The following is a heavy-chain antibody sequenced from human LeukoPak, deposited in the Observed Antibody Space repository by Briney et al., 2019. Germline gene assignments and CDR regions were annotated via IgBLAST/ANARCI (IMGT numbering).Heavy chain of an antibody. CDR1: GFTFSSYG. CDR2: IRYDGSNK. Sequence: PGGSLRLSCAASGFTFSSYGMHWVRQAPGKGLEWVAFIRYDGSNKYYADSVKGRFTISRDNSKNTLYLQMNSLRAEDTAVYYCAKDRLKLELRGEWMGTFDPWGQGTLVTVSS. CDR3: AKDRLKLELRGEWMGTFDP. V-gene: IGHV3-30*02. J-gene: IGHJ5*02. D-gene: IGHD1-7*01.